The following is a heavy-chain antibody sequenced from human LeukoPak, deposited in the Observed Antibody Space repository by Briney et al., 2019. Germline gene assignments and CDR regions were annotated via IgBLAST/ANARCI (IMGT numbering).Heavy chain of an antibody. J-gene: IGHJ4*02. D-gene: IGHD3-22*01. CDR1: GFTFSSYA. Sequence: PGGSLRLSCAASGFTFSSYAMSWVRQAPGKGLVWVSRINSDGSSTSYADSVKGRFTISRDNAKNTLYLQMNSLRAEDTAVYYCARANYYDSSGYPAIDYWGQGTLVTVSS. CDR3: ARANYYDSSGYPAIDY. CDR2: INSDGSST. V-gene: IGHV3-74*01.